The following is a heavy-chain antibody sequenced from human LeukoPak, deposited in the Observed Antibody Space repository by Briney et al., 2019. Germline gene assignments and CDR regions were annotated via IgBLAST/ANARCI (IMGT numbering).Heavy chain of an antibody. D-gene: IGHD6-19*01. CDR3: ARDRSGWYKDAFDI. CDR2: ISYDGRNK. J-gene: IGHJ3*02. CDR1: GFSFSSHS. V-gene: IGHV3-30*03. Sequence: GGSLRLSCAASGFSFSSHSMHWVRQGPGKGLEWEAFISYDGRNKYYGDSVKGRFTISRDNAKNTLYLQMNNLTVEDTALYYCARDRSGWYKDAFDIWGQGTMVTVSS.